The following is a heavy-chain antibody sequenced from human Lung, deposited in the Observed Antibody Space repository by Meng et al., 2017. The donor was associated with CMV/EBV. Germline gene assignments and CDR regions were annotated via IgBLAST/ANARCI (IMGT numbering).Heavy chain of an antibody. J-gene: IGHJ6*02. V-gene: IGHV4-59*01. Sequence: SXTLSLXCTVSGGSISSYYWSWIRQPPGKGLEDIGYTYYSGSTSYNPSLKSRVTISVDTSKNQFSLKLSSVTAADTAVYYCARHGSGSYFYGMGVWGQGATVTVSS. CDR1: GGSISSYY. CDR2: TYYSGST. CDR3: ARHGSGSYFYGMGV. D-gene: IGHD3-10*01.